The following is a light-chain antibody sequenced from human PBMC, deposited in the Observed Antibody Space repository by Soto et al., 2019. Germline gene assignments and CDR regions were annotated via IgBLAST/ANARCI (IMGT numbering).Light chain of an antibody. J-gene: IGKJ1*01. CDR2: GAS. Sequence: EIVLTQSPGTLSLSPGERATLYCRASQSVSSSYLAWYQQKPGQAPRLLIYGASTRATGIPARFSGSGSGTEFTLTISGLESEDFAVYYCQQRSHWPPTFGQGTKVDI. CDR1: QSVSSSY. CDR3: QQRSHWPPT. V-gene: IGKV3D-20*02.